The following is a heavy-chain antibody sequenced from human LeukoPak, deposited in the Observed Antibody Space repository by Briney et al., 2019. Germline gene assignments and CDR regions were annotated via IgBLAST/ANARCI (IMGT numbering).Heavy chain of an antibody. V-gene: IGHV1-46*01. J-gene: IGHJ4*02. Sequence: ASVKVSCKASGYTFTSYYMHWVRQAPGQGLEWMGIINPSGGSTSYAQKFQGRVTMTRDTSTSTVYMELSSLRSEDTAVYYCATRGVVGATGYWGQGTLVTVSS. CDR1: GYTFTSYY. CDR2: INPSGGST. D-gene: IGHD1-26*01. CDR3: ATRGVVGATGY.